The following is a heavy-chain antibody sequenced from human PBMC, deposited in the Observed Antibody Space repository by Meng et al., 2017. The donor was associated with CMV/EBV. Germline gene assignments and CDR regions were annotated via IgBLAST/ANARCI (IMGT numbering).Heavy chain of an antibody. CDR1: GFTFSNYA. Sequence: GGSPRLSGAASGFTFSNYAIHWVRQAPGKGLEWVAVISYDGSNKYYTDSVRGRFTISRDNSKNTVYLQMNSLRAEDTAVYYCARDWYCSSTSCLYYYYYYGMDVWGQGTTVTVSS. J-gene: IGHJ6*02. CDR3: ARDWYCSSTSCLYYYYYYGMDV. CDR2: ISYDGSNK. V-gene: IGHV3-30-3*01. D-gene: IGHD2-2*01.